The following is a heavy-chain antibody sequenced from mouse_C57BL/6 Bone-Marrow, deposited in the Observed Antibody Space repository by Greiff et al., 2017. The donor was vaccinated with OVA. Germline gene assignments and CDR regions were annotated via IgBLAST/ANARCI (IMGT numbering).Heavy chain of an antibody. CDR2: INYDGSST. J-gene: IGHJ1*03. CDR1: GFTFSDYY. CDR3: ARDYYGSYFDV. D-gene: IGHD1-1*01. V-gene: IGHV5-16*01. Sequence: EVNVVESEGGLVQPGSSMKLSCTASGFTFSDYYMAWVRQVPEKGLEWVANINYDGSSTYYLDSLKSRFIISRDNAKNILYLQMSSLKSEDTATYYCARDYYGSYFDVWGTGTTVTVSS.